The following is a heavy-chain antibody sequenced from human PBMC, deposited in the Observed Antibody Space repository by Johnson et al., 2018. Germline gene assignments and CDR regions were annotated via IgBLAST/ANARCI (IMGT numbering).Heavy chain of an antibody. CDR3: ASYYGSGSYQMYGMDV. J-gene: IGHJ6*02. CDR1: GVTFSHYA. CDR2: ISYDGTNK. V-gene: IGHV3-30*04. D-gene: IGHD3-10*01. Sequence: QLVESGGGVVQPGRSLRLSCAASGVTFSHYAMHWVRQAPGKGLEWVAVISYDGTNKYYADSVKGRFTISRDNSKNTLYLQMNSLRAEDTAVYYCASYYGSGSYQMYGMDVWGQGTTVTVSS.